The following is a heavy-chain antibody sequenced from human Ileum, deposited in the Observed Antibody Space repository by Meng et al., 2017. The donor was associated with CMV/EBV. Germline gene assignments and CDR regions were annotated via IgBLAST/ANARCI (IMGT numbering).Heavy chain of an antibody. V-gene: IGHV3-30*04. CDR2: ISNDGKNK. D-gene: IGHD4/OR15-4a*01. CDR3: FTDYRDARYFDY. CDR1: GFIFRGYT. J-gene: IGHJ4*02. Sequence: GGSLRLSCAASGFIFRGYTMHWVRQAPGKGLEWLAAISNDGKNKYYADSPKGRFTISRDNSMNTLYLQMSSLRAEDTALYYCFTDYRDARYFDYWGQGTLVTVSS.